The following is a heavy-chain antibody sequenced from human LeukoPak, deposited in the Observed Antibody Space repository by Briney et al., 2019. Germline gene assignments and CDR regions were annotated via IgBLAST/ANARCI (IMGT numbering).Heavy chain of an antibody. CDR3: ARSYYYDSSGTYAFDI. D-gene: IGHD3-22*01. CDR2: ISSSGSTI. CDR1: GFTCSSYE. J-gene: IGHJ3*02. V-gene: IGHV3-48*03. Sequence: GGSLRLSCAASGFTCSSYEMNWVRQAPGKGLEWVSYISSSGSTIYYADSVKGRFTISRDNAKNSLYLQMNSLRAEDTAVYYCARSYYYDSSGTYAFDIWGQGTMVTVSS.